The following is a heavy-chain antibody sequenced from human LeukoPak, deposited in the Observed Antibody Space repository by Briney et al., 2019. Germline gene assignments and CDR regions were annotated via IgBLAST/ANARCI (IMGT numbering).Heavy chain of an antibody. V-gene: IGHV4-34*01. Sequence: SETLSLTCAVYGGSFSGYYWSWIRQPPGKGLEWIGEINYSGSTNYNPSLKSRVTISVDTSKNQFSLKLSSVTAADTAVYYCARGIAAAGTTRGYFQHWGQGTLVTVSS. CDR1: GGSFSGYY. D-gene: IGHD6-13*01. J-gene: IGHJ1*01. CDR2: INYSGST. CDR3: ARGIAAAGTTRGYFQH.